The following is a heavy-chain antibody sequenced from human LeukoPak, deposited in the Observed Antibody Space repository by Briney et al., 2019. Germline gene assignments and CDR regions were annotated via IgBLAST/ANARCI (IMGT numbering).Heavy chain of an antibody. V-gene: IGHV3-74*01. CDR3: ARDVGAVVTYDAFDI. D-gene: IGHD4-23*01. J-gene: IGHJ3*02. Sequence: GGSLRLSCAASGFNFSSYWMHWVRQAPGKGLVWVSRINTDGSSTSYADSVKGRFTISRDNAKNTLYLQMNSLRAEDTAVYYCARDVGAVVTYDAFDIWGQGTMVTVSS. CDR1: GFNFSSYW. CDR2: INTDGSST.